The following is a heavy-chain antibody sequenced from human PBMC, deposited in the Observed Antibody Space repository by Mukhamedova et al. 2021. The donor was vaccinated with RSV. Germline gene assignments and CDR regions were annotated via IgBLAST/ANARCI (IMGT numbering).Heavy chain of an antibody. D-gene: IGHD6-13*01. J-gene: IGHJ4*02. Sequence: LTISRDNSKNTLYLQMNSLRAEDTAVYYCARRRDSRFSPDYWGQGTLLTVSS. CDR3: ARRRDSRFSPDY. V-gene: IGHV3-30*01.